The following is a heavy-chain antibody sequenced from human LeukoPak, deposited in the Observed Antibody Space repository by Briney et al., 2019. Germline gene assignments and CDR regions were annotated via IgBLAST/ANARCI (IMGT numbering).Heavy chain of an antibody. J-gene: IGHJ6*02. Sequence: GGSLRLSCAASGFTFDDYAMHWVRQAPGKGLEWVSGISWNSGSIGYADSVKSRFTISRDNAKNSLYLQMNSLRAEDTALYYCTKDSDYYGMDVWGQGTTVTVSS. CDR1: GFTFDDYA. CDR2: ISWNSGSI. CDR3: TKDSDYYGMDV. V-gene: IGHV3-9*01.